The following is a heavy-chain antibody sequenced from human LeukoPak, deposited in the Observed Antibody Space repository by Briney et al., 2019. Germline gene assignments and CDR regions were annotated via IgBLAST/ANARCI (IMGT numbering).Heavy chain of an antibody. CDR1: GGSFSGYY. J-gene: IGHJ4*02. CDR3: ARVVVAATVYFDY. V-gene: IGHV4-34*01. CDR2: INHSGST. D-gene: IGHD2-15*01. Sequence: SETLSLTCAVYGGSFSGYYWSWIRQPPGKGLEWIGEINHSGSTNYNPSLKSRVTISVDTSKNQFSLKLSSVTAADTDVYYCARVVVAATVYFDYWGQGTLVTVSS.